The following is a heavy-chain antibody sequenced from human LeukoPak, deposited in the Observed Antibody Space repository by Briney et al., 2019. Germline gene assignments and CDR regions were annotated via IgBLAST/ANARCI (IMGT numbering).Heavy chain of an antibody. CDR3: ARGRLVRGVPIDY. D-gene: IGHD3-10*01. Sequence: KPSETLSLTCAVYGGSFSGYYWSWIRQAQGKGLEWIGEINHSGSTNYNPSLKSRVTISVDTSKNQFSLKLSSVTAADTAVYYCARGRLVRGVPIDYWGQGTLVTVSS. CDR1: GGSFSGYY. J-gene: IGHJ4*02. V-gene: IGHV4-34*01. CDR2: INHSGST.